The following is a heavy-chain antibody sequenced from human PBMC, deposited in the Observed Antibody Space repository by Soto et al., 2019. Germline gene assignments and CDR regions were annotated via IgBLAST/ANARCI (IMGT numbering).Heavy chain of an antibody. CDR3: ARAPVVVAAKAFYYYYGMDV. Sequence: GSLRLSCAASGFTFSSYGMHWVRQAPGKGLEWVAVIWYDGSNKYYADSVKGRFTISRDNSKNTLYLQMNSLRAEDTAVYYCARAPVVVAAKAFYYYYGMDVWGQGTTVTVSS. CDR2: IWYDGSNK. CDR1: GFTFSSYG. J-gene: IGHJ6*02. V-gene: IGHV3-33*01. D-gene: IGHD2-15*01.